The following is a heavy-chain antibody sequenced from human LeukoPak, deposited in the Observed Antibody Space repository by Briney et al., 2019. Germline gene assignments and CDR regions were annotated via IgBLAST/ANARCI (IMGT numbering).Heavy chain of an antibody. CDR3: AKEKTTGTYYVDY. Sequence: GGSLRLSCAASGFTFSSYWMSWVRQAPGKGLEWVANIKQDGSDKYYVDSVKGRFTISRDNAKNLLYLQMNSLRAEDTAVYYCAKEKTTGTYYVDYWGQGTLVTVSS. CDR2: IKQDGSDK. D-gene: IGHD1-7*01. J-gene: IGHJ4*02. V-gene: IGHV3-7*04. CDR1: GFTFSSYW.